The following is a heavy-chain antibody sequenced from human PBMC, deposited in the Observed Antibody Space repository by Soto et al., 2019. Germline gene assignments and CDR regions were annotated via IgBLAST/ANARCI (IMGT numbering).Heavy chain of an antibody. V-gene: IGHV2-5*02. CDR3: AHNGGSANYYPNYFDY. CDR2: IYWDDDK. Sequence: QITLKESGPPLVKPTQTLTLTCTFSGFSLTTSGVGVTWIRQPPGKALDWLALIYWDDDKRYSPSLKTRLTITKDTSRNQVVLTMTDMDPLDTATYYCAHNGGSANYYPNYFDYWGQGSLVTVSS. J-gene: IGHJ4*02. CDR1: GFSLTTSGVG. D-gene: IGHD3-10*01.